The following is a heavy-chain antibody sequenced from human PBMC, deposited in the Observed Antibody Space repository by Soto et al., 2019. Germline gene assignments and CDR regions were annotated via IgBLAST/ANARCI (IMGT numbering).Heavy chain of an antibody. CDR3: AKGGYYSLFDI. D-gene: IGHD3-16*01. CDR1: GFPFSSYA. CDR2: ISGSGGRT. J-gene: IGHJ3*02. Sequence: GGSLRLSCVASGFPFSSYAMSWVRQTPGKGLEWVSGISGSGGRTYCADSVKGRFTISRDNSNNTLSLQMHILRVEDTAVYFCAKGGYYSLFDIWGQGTMVTVSS. V-gene: IGHV3-23*01.